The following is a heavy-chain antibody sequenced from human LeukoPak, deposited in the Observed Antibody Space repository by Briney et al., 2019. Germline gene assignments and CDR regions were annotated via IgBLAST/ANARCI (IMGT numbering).Heavy chain of an antibody. J-gene: IGHJ4*02. CDR1: GFTVSSNY. V-gene: IGHV3-53*04. D-gene: IGHD3-3*01. CDR2: IYSGGST. CDR3: AGSHPLGSNNDYYTPFDY. Sequence: PGGSLRLSCAASGFTVSSNYMSWVRQAPGKGLEWVSVIYSGGSTYYADSVKGRFTISRHNSKNTLYLQMNSLRAEDTAVYYCAGSHPLGSNNDYYTPFDYWGQGSLVTVSS.